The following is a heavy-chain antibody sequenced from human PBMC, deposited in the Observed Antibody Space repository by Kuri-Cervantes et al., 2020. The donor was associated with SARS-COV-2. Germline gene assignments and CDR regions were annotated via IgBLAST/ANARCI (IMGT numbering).Heavy chain of an antibody. J-gene: IGHJ4*02. CDR3: ARNRGIVLAAPLDH. V-gene: IGHV3-43D*04. CDR1: GFTFDDYA. Sequence: GGSLRLSCAASGFTFDDYAMHWVRQAPGKGLEWVSLISWDGGSTYYADSVKGRFTISRDNAKNSLYLQMNGLRAEDTAVYYCARNRGIVLAAPLDHWGQGTLVTVSS. CDR2: ISWDGGST. D-gene: IGHD2-2*01.